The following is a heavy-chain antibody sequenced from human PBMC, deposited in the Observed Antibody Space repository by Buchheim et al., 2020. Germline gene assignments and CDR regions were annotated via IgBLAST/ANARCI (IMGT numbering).Heavy chain of an antibody. CDR1: GYIFTSYG. D-gene: IGHD5-18*01. V-gene: IGHV1-18*01. Sequence: QVQLVQSGAEVKKPGASVKVSCKASGYIFTSYGISWVRQAPGQGLEWMGWISPYNGNTDYGQNFQDRVSMTTDTSTTTAYMELSRLRSDDTAVYYCASVSPDTAMEMGYYYYGMDVWGQGTT. J-gene: IGHJ6*02. CDR3: ASVSPDTAMEMGYYYYGMDV. CDR2: ISPYNGNT.